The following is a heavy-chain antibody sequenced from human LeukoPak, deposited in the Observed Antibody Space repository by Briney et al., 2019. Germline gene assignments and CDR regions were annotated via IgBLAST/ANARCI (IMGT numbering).Heavy chain of an antibody. J-gene: IGHJ4*02. CDR3: TRTWWTEACSSSSCFTPDFDY. D-gene: IGHD2-2*02. V-gene: IGHV1-2*06. CDR1: GYTFINYQ. CDR2: INSYSGAT. Sequence: GASVKVSCKTSGYTFINYQIHWVRQAPDQGLEWMGRINSYSGATVFAQKFQGRVTMTRDTSINTVYMELSSLEFDDTAVYYCTRTWWTEACSSSSCFTPDFDYWGQGTPVTVSS.